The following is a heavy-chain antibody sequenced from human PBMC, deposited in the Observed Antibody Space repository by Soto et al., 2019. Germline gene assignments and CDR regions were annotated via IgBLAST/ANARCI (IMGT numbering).Heavy chain of an antibody. J-gene: IGHJ6*02. CDR1: GFTFSSYA. CDR2: ISYDGSNK. CDR3: ARDDLYNYYGSGSYYKDHYYGMDV. D-gene: IGHD3-10*01. V-gene: IGHV3-30-3*01. Sequence: PGGSLRLSCAASGFTFSSYAMHWVRQAPGKGLEWVAVISYDGSNKYYADSVKGRFTISRDNSKNTLYLQMNSLRAEDTAVYYCARDDLYNYYGSGSYYKDHYYGMDVWGQGTTVTVSS.